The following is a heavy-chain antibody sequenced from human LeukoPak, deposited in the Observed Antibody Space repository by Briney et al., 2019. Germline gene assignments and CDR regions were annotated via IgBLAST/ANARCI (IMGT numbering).Heavy chain of an antibody. CDR3: ARVPYGDYTYYFDY. J-gene: IGHJ4*02. D-gene: IGHD4-17*01. CDR1: GFTFSSYA. CDR2: ISYDGSNK. Sequence: GGSLRLSCAASGFTFSSYAMHWVRQAPGKGLEWVAVISYDGSNKYYADSVKGRFTISRDNSKNTLYLQMNSLRAEDTAVYYCARVPYGDYTYYFDYWGQGTLVTVSS. V-gene: IGHV3-30*01.